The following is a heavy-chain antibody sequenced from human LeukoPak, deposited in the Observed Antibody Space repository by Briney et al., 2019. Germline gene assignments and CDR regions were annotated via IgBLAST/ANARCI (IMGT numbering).Heavy chain of an antibody. V-gene: IGHV1-2*02. CDR3: ARDSGSYLYAFDI. CDR2: INPNSGGT. D-gene: IGHD1-26*01. Sequence: GASVKVSCKASGYTFTGYYMHWVRQAPGQRLEWMGWINPNSGGTNYAQKFQGRVTMTRDTSISTAYMELSRLRSDDTAVYYCARDSGSYLYAFDIWGQGTMVTVSS. CDR1: GYTFTGYY. J-gene: IGHJ3*02.